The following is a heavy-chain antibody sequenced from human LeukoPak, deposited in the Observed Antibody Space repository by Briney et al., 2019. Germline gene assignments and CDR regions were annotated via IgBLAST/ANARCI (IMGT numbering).Heavy chain of an antibody. CDR3: AREVVATYFDY. Sequence: GGSLRLSCAASGFTFSSHSMNWVRQAPGKGLEWVSYISSSSTTRLYADSVKGRFTISRDNAKSTLYLQMNSLRDADTAVYYCAREVVATYFDYWGQGTLVTVSS. D-gene: IGHD5-12*01. CDR1: GFTFSSHS. J-gene: IGHJ4*02. CDR2: ISSSSTTR. V-gene: IGHV3-48*02.